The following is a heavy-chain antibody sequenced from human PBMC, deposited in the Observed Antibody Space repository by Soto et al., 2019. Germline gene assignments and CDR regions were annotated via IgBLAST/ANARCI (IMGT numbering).Heavy chain of an antibody. D-gene: IGHD2-15*01. Sequence: SETLSLTCTVSSGSISSTIYSWDWIRQPPGKGLEWIGSIFYSGSTYYNPSLKSRVTISVDTSKNQFSLTLTSVTAADTAVYYCARQCRGVTCHWFVPWGQRTLVTVS. CDR3: ARQCRGVTCHWFVP. J-gene: IGHJ5*02. CDR2: IFYSGST. V-gene: IGHV4-39*01. CDR1: SGSISSTIYS.